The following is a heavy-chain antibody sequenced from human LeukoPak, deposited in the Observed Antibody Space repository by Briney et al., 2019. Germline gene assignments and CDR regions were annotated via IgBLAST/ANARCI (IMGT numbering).Heavy chain of an antibody. CDR2: INHSGST. Sequence: PSETLSLTCAVYGGSFSGYYWSWIRQPPGKGLEWIGEINHSGSTNYNPSLKSRVTISVDTSKNQFSLKLSSVTAADTAVYYCARVPFYDSSGVYWGQGTLVTVSS. CDR3: ARVPFYDSSGVY. J-gene: IGHJ4*02. D-gene: IGHD3-22*01. CDR1: GGSFSGYY. V-gene: IGHV4-34*01.